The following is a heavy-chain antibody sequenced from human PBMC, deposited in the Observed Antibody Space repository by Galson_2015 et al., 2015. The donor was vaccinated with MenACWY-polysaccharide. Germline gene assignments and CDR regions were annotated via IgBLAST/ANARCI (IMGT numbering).Heavy chain of an antibody. CDR1: GDSVSNNHVA. CDR3: ARRAYSSFDI. CDR2: TYRGSN. D-gene: IGHD2-15*01. V-gene: IGHV6-1*01. J-gene: IGHJ3*02. Sequence: CAISGDSVSNNHVAWNWIRQSPSRGLEWLGRTYRGSNQYAASMRGRIAINSDTSTNQFSLQLSSVTPEDTGLYYCARRAYSSFDIWGQGTMVTVSS.